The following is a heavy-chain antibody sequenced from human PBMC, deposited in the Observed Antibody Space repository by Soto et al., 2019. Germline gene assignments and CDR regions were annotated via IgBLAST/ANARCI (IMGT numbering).Heavy chain of an antibody. J-gene: IGHJ4*02. V-gene: IGHV4-4*02. Sequence: TLSLTCAVSGDSVSSSFWWTWVRQPPGKGLEWIGEIYHTETTNYAPSLKSRVTISLDKSMNQFSLRFNSVTPADTAVYYCARYDFGTFDNWGQGIRVTVSS. CDR3: ARYDFGTFDN. CDR2: IYHTETT. CDR1: GDSVSSSFW. D-gene: IGHD4-17*01.